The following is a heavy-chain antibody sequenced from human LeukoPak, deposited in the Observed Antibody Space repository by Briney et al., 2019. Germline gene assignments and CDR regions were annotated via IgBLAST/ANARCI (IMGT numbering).Heavy chain of an antibody. CDR3: ARGGAIVVVPAASKRGYNWFDP. D-gene: IGHD2-2*01. CDR1: GGSFSGYY. CDR2: INHSGST. V-gene: IGHV4-34*01. J-gene: IGHJ5*02. Sequence: SETLSLTCAVYGGSFSGYYWSWIRQPPGKGLEWIGEINHSGSTNYNPSLKSRVTISVDTSKNQFSLKLRSVTASDTAGYYCARGGAIVVVPAASKRGYNWFDPWGQGTLVTVSS.